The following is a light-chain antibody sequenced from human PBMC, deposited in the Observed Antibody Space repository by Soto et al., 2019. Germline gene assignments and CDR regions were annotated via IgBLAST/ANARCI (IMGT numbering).Light chain of an antibody. CDR2: GAS. V-gene: IGKV3-15*01. J-gene: IGKJ4*01. CDR3: QQYNKWPPVT. Sequence: EIGLTQSPGTLSLSPGERATLSCRASQSVSSNLAWYQQKPGQAPRLLIYGASTRATGIPTRFSGSGSGTAFTLTISSLQSEDFAVYYCQQYNKWPPVTFGGGTKVDIK. CDR1: QSVSSN.